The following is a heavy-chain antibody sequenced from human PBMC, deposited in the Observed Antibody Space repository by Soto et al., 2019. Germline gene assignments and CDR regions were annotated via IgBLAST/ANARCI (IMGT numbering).Heavy chain of an antibody. CDR1: GDSISSGDYL. V-gene: IGHV4-30-4*01. D-gene: IGHD2-15*01. J-gene: IGHJ1*01. CDR2: IYYSGST. Sequence: PSETLSLTCTVSGDSISSGDYLWSWIRQPPGKGLEWIGYIYYSGSTYYNPSLKSRVTISVDTSKNQFSLKLSSVTAADTAVYYCARLREYFQHWGQGTLVTVSS. CDR3: ARLREYFQH.